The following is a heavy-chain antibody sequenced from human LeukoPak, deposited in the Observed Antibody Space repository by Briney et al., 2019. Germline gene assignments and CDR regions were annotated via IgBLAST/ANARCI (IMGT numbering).Heavy chain of an antibody. CDR2: ISASGTIT. J-gene: IGHJ6*04. CDR3: AELGITMIGGV. CDR1: GFTFSSYE. Sequence: GGSLRLSCAASGFTFSSYEMNWVRQAPGKGLEWISYISASGTITHYADSVKGRFTISRDNAKNSLYLQMNSLRAEDTAVYYCAELGITMIGGVWGKGTTVTISS. V-gene: IGHV3-48*03. D-gene: IGHD3-10*02.